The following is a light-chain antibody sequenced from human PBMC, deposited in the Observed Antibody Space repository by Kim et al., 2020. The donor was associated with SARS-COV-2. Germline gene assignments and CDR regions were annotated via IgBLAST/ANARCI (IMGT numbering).Light chain of an antibody. Sequence: SYELTQDPAVSVALGQTVRITCQGDSLRSYYATWYQQKPRQAPILVVYGKNNRPSGIPDRFSGSSSGNTASLTITGAQAEDEADYYCNSRDSNDNVVFGG. J-gene: IGLJ2*01. V-gene: IGLV3-19*01. CDR2: GKN. CDR3: NSRDSNDNVV. CDR1: SLRSYY.